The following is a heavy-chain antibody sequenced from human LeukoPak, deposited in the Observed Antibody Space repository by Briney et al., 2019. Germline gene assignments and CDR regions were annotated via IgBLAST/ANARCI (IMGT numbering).Heavy chain of an antibody. CDR3: ARGRYCSADICSGGDAFDI. CDR2: IYTRGST. V-gene: IGHV4-4*07. Sequence: SETLSLTCTVSGGSINNYYWSWIRQPAGKGLEWFGRIYTRGSTNYNPSLKRRVTMSVDTSKNQFSLKLSSVTAADTAVYYCARGRYCSADICSGGDAFDIWGQGTMVSVSS. J-gene: IGHJ3*02. CDR1: GGSINNYY. D-gene: IGHD2-15*01.